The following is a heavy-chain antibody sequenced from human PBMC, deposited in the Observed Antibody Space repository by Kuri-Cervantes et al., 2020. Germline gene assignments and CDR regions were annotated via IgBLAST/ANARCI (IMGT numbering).Heavy chain of an antibody. CDR2: INPSGDST. Sequence: ASVKVSCKAAGYTFTSYGISWVRQAPGQGLEWMGIINPSGDSTSYAQKFQGRITMTRDTSTSTVYMELSSLRSEDTAVYYCARASFYSNYRFDYWGQGTLVTVSS. J-gene: IGHJ4*02. V-gene: IGHV1-46*01. D-gene: IGHD4-11*01. CDR1: GYTFTSYG. CDR3: ARASFYSNYRFDY.